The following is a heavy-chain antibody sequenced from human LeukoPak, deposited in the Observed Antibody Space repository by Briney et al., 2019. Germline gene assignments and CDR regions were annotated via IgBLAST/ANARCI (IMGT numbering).Heavy chain of an antibody. CDR2: IYYSGST. Sequence: PSETLSLTCTVSGGSISSYYWSWIRQPPGKGLEWIAYIYYSGSTNYNDSLKSRVTISIDTSKKQFFLKLSSVNAEDTAVYYCARGPKVPEDSSGYYSGYYYGMDVWGQGTTVTVSS. CDR1: GGSISSYY. CDR3: ARGPKVPEDSSGYYSGYYYGMDV. D-gene: IGHD3-22*01. V-gene: IGHV4-59*08. J-gene: IGHJ6*02.